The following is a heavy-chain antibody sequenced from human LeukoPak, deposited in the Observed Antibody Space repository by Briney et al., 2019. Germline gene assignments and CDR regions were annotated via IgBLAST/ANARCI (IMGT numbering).Heavy chain of an antibody. V-gene: IGHV4-34*01. J-gene: IGHJ6*03. CDR1: GESFSGYY. CDR3: ARGTGVAARRVGYYYYMDV. Sequence: SETLSLTCAVYGESFSGYYWSWIRQPPGKGLEWIGEINHSGSTNYNPSLKSRVTISVDTSKNQFSLKLSSVTAADTAVYYCARGTGVAARRVGYYYYMDVWGKGTTVTVSS. CDR2: INHSGST. D-gene: IGHD6-6*01.